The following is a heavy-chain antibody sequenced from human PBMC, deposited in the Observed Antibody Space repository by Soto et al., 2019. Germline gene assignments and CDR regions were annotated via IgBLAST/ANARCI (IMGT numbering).Heavy chain of an antibody. J-gene: IGHJ6*01. CDR1: GFTFSNYW. V-gene: IGHV3-74*03. CDR3: ASDSYARHL. Sequence: WGSLRLSCAASGFTFSNYWMHWVRQTPGKGLVWVSRINIDGSGTTYADSVKGRCSICRDNGKTTVFLEMKNLRGEDAAVYYCASDSYARHLWGPGTTVTAPS. CDR2: INIDGSGT. D-gene: IGHD4-17*01.